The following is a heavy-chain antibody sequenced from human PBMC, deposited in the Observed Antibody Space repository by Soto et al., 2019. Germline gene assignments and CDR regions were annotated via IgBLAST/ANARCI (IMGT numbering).Heavy chain of an antibody. Sequence: GGSLRLSCAASGFTFGDYYMSWIRQAPGKGLEWVSYISSSGSTIYYADSVKGRFTISRDNAKNSLYLQMNSLRAEDTAVYYCARATGGKQWLVEGYYFDYWGQGTLVTVSS. CDR1: GFTFGDYY. V-gene: IGHV3-11*01. CDR3: ARATGGKQWLVEGYYFDY. D-gene: IGHD6-19*01. CDR2: ISSSGSTI. J-gene: IGHJ4*02.